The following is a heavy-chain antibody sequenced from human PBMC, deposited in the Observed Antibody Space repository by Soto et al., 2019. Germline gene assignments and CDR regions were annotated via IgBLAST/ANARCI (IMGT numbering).Heavy chain of an antibody. CDR2: IGTAGDT. CDR1: GFTFSSYD. V-gene: IGHV3-13*01. CDR3: ARDNYDFWSGYYAYYYYGMDV. D-gene: IGHD3-3*01. Sequence: GGSLRLSCAASGFTFSSYDMHWVRQATGKGLEWVSAIGTAGDTYYPGSVKGRFTISRENAKNSLYLQMNSLRAEDTAVYYCARDNYDFWSGYYAYYYYGMDVWGQGTTVTVSS. J-gene: IGHJ6*02.